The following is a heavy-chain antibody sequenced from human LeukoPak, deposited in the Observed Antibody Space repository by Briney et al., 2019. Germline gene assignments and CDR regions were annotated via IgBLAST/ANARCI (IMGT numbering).Heavy chain of an antibody. Sequence: SETLSLTCTVSGGSISSSSYYWSWIRQPPGKGLEWIGEINHSGSTNYNPSLKSRVTISVDTSKNQFSLKLSSVTAADTAVYYCARNIIAAAGTDYWGQGTLVTVSS. CDR3: ARNIIAAAGTDY. D-gene: IGHD6-13*01. V-gene: IGHV4-39*07. CDR2: INHSGST. J-gene: IGHJ4*02. CDR1: GGSISSSSYY.